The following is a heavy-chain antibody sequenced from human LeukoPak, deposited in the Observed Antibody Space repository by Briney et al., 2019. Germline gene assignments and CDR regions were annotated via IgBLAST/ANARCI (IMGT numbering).Heavy chain of an antibody. CDR2: ISAYNGNT. CDR3: ARDWVVPAARLQLDAFDI. CDR1: GYTFTSYG. Sequence: ASVKVSCKASGYTFTSYGISWVRQAPGQGLEWMGWISAYNGNTNYAQKLQGRVTMTTDTSTGTAYMELRSLRSDDTAVYYCARDWVVPAARLQLDAFDIWGQGTMVTVSS. V-gene: IGHV1-18*01. D-gene: IGHD2-2*01. J-gene: IGHJ3*02.